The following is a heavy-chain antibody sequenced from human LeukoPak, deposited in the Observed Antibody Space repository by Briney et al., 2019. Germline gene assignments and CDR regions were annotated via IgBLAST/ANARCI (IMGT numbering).Heavy chain of an antibody. CDR1: GFTFSSYG. CDR2: ISYDGSNK. CDR3: AKYLAPGPPYPSGTDY. D-gene: IGHD1-26*01. V-gene: IGHV3-30*18. J-gene: IGHJ4*02. Sequence: GGSLRLSCAASGFTFSSYGMHWVRQAPGKGLEWVAVISYDGSNKYYADSVKGRFTISRDNSKNTLYLQMNSLRAEDTAVYYCAKYLAPGPPYPSGTDYWGQGTLVTVSS.